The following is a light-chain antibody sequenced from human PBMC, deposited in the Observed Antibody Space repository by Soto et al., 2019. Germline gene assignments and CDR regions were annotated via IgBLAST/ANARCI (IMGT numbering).Light chain of an antibody. CDR3: QSYHSSTPNV. CDR1: GGSIASGY. Sequence: NFMLTQPHSVSESPGKTVTISCTRSGGSIASGYVQWYQQRPGSAPTTVIYEDNQRPSGVPDRFSGSIDRSSNSASLTISWLKTEDEADYYCQSYHSSTPNVFGTRTKVTVL. J-gene: IGLJ1*01. V-gene: IGLV6-57*03. CDR2: EDN.